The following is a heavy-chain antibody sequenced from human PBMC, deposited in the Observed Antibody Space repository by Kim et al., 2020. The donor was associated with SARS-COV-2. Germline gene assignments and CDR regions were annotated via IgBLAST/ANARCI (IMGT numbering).Heavy chain of an antibody. Sequence: GGSLRLSCAASGFTFSSYGMHWVRQAPGKGLEWVAVISYDGSNKYYADSVKGRFTISRDNSNNTLYLQMNSLRAEDTAVYYCAKDVYYDSSGYYDYWGQG. J-gene: IGHJ4*02. CDR3: AKDVYYDSSGYYDY. CDR1: GFTFSSYG. CDR2: ISYDGSNK. V-gene: IGHV3-30*18. D-gene: IGHD3-22*01.